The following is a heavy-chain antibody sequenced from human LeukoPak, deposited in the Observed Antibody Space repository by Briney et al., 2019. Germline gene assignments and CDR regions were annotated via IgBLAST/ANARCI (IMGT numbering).Heavy chain of an antibody. J-gene: IGHJ3*02. CDR2: ISSSTSTI. CDR3: ARDYSSSSGKHAFDI. D-gene: IGHD6-13*01. V-gene: IGHV3-48*01. CDR1: GFTFSSYS. Sequence: PGGSLRLSCAASGFTFSSYSMNWVRQAPGKGLEWISYISSSTSTIYYADSVKGRFTISRDNAESSLYLQMNSLRAEDTAVYYCARDYSSSSGKHAFDIWGQGTMVTVSS.